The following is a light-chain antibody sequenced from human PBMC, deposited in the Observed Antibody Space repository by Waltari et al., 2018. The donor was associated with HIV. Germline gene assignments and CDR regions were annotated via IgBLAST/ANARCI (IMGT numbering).Light chain of an antibody. J-gene: IGLJ3*02. CDR3: CSFARSSTWV. CDR2: EVT. V-gene: IGLV2-23*02. Sequence: QSALTQPASVSGSPGQSITISCTGTSSNIGSYNLVSWYQQHPGKAPKLMVYEVTKRPSGISNRVSGSKSGNTASLTISGLQAEDEADYYCCSFARSSTWVFGGGTKLSVL. CDR1: SSNIGSYNL.